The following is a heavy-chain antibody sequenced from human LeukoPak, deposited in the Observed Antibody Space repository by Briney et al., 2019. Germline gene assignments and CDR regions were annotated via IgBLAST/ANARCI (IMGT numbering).Heavy chain of an antibody. CDR3: ARDPLTLYNYYMDV. CDR2: ISSSSSTI. D-gene: IGHD2-2*02. J-gene: IGHJ6*03. Sequence: QSGGSLRLSCAASGFTFSSYSMNWVRQAPRKGMEWVSYISSSSSTIYYADSVKGRFTISRDNAKNSLYLQMNSLRAEDTAVYYCARDPLTLYNYYMDVWGKGTTVTVSS. V-gene: IGHV3-48*04. CDR1: GFTFSSYS.